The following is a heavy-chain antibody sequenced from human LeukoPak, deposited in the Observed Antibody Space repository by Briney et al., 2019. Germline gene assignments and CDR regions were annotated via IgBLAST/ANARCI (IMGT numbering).Heavy chain of an antibody. CDR3: AREAQDEYCSSTSCLYNWFDP. J-gene: IGHJ5*02. V-gene: IGHV3-33*01. D-gene: IGHD2-2*01. Sequence: GGSLRLSCAASGFTFSSYGMHWVRQAPDKGLEWVAVIWYDGSNKYYADSVKGRFTISRDNSKNTLYLQMNGLRAEDTAVYYCAREAQDEYCSSTSCLYNWFDPWGQGTLVTVSS. CDR2: IWYDGSNK. CDR1: GFTFSSYG.